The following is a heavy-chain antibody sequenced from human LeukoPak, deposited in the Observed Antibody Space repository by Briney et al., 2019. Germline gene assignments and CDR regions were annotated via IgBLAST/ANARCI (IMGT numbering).Heavy chain of an antibody. CDR1: GYTFTSYY. V-gene: IGHV1-46*01. Sequence: ASVKVSCKASGYTFTSYYMHWVRQAPGQGLEWMGIINPSGGSTSYAQKFQGRVTMTRDTSTSTVYMELSSLRSEDKDVYHCVRVFLSRAVTDDGGQRTLVTVSS. CDR3: VRVFLSRAVTDD. J-gene: IGHJ4*02. D-gene: IGHD2/OR15-2a*01. CDR2: INPSGGST.